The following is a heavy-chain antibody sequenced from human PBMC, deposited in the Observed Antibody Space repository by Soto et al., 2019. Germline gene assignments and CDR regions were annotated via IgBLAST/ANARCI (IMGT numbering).Heavy chain of an antibody. CDR2: IRQDASAK. V-gene: IGHV3-7*04. CDR3: SGGAGWHGLA. J-gene: IGHJ5*02. CDR1: GFTFSTYY. Sequence: DVQLVESGGGLVQPGGSLRLSCAASGFTFSTYYMHWFRQVPGKGLEWVANIRQDASAKYYADSVKGRFTISRDNAKNSLYLQMNSLRVDDTAMYYCSGGAGWHGLAWGQGTLVTVSA.